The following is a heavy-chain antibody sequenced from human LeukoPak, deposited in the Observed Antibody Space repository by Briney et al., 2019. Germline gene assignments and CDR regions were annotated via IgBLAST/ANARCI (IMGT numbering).Heavy chain of an antibody. CDR1: GGSITTTNYY. J-gene: IGHJ4*02. D-gene: IGHD6-13*01. CDR3: ARLQQLGDRGDY. CDR2: IYYSGST. V-gene: IGHV4-61*05. Sequence: KASETLSLTCSVSGGSITTTNYYWSWIRQPPGKGLEWIGYIYYSGSTNYNPSLKGRVTISVDTSKNQFSLKLSSVTAADTAVYYCARLQQLGDRGDYWGQGTLVTVSS.